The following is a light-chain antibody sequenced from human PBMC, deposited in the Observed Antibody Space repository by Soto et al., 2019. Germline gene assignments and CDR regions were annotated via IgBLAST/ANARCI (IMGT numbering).Light chain of an antibody. CDR3: QQYGSSPPIT. J-gene: IGKJ5*01. Sequence: EIVLTQSPGTLSLSPGERATLSCRASHSVSSSYLAWYQQKPGQAPRLLIYGASSRATGIPDRFSGSGSGTAFIFPTSRREPEDFAVYYCQQYGSSPPITFGQGTRLEIK. CDR2: GAS. CDR1: HSVSSSY. V-gene: IGKV3-20*01.